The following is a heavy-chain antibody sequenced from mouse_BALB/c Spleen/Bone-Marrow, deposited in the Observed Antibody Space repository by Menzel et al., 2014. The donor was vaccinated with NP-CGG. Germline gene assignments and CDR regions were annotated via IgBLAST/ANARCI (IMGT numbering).Heavy chain of an antibody. CDR3: ATYYDYSWYFDV. CDR1: GYTFTSYY. J-gene: IGHJ1*01. CDR2: IYPGDGST. Sequence: VQLQQSGPELVKPGASVKMSCKASGYTFTSYYIHWVKQRPGQGLEWIGWIYPGDGSTKYNEKFKGKTTLTADKSSSTAYMLLSSLTSEDSAIYFCATYYDYSWYFDVWGAGTTVTVSS. V-gene: IGHV1S56*01. D-gene: IGHD2-4*01.